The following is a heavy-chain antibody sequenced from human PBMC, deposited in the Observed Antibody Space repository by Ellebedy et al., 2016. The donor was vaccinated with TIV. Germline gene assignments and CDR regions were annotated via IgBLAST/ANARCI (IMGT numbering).Heavy chain of an antibody. CDR1: GFTFSSYA. J-gene: IGHJ4*02. CDR3: TGPAVGHTTGCCRYYFDY. D-gene: IGHD1-1*01. Sequence: GESLKISCAASGFTFSSYAMNWVRQAPGKGLEWVAGIGVGGGSTYYADSVKGRFTVSRDTSRSTLFLQMNSLRAEDTAVYYCTGPAVGHTTGCCRYYFDYWGLGTLVTVSS. V-gene: IGHV3-23*01. CDR2: IGVGGGST.